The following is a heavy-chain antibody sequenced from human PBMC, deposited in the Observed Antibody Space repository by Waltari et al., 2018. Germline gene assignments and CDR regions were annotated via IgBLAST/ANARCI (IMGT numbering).Heavy chain of an antibody. CDR2: IRSGANYYAT. Sequence: EVQLVESGGGLAQPGGSLKLSCAASGFTFSASAIHWARQVSGKGLEWICHIRSGANYYATKYAASVAGRFTIFRDDSKNTAYLQMTSLKSDDTAIYYCIRHVEWDHSFWGQGTPVTVSA. J-gene: IGHJ1*01. D-gene: IGHD3-3*01. CDR3: IRHVEWDHSF. CDR1: GFTFSASA. V-gene: IGHV3-73*01.